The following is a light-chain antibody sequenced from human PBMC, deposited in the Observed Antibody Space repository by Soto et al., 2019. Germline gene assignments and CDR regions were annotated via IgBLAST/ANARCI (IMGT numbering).Light chain of an antibody. CDR2: GAS. CDR1: QSVSSN. Sequence: ERIMTQSPATLSVSPGESATLSCRASQSVSSNLAWYQQILGQAPRLLISGASTRATGIPARFTGSGSGTEFTLTISSLQSEDFAVYYCQQYNNWPHSFGQGTKVDIK. J-gene: IGKJ2*01. V-gene: IGKV3-15*01. CDR3: QQYNNWPHS.